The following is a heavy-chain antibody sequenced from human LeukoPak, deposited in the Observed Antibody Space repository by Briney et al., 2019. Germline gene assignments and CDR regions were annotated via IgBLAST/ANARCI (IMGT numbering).Heavy chain of an antibody. V-gene: IGHV4-59*01. CDR1: GGSISSYY. CDR2: IYYSGST. CDR3: ARGSYYDSSGYYRPMCWYFDL. J-gene: IGHJ2*01. D-gene: IGHD3-22*01. Sequence: SETLSLTCTVSGGSISSYYWSWIRQPPGKGLEWIGYIYYSGSTNYNPSLKSRVTISVDTSKNQFSLKLSSVTAADTAVYYCARGSYYDSSGYYRPMCWYFDLWGRGTLVTVSS.